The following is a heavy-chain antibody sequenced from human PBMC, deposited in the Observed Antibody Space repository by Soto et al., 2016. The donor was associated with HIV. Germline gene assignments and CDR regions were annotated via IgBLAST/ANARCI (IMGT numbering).Heavy chain of an antibody. Sequence: EVQLVESGGGVVRPGGPVRLSCAASGFTFDDYGMSWVRQAPGKGLEWVSGINWNGGSTGYADSVKGRFTISRDNAKNSLYLQMNSLRAEDTALYYCARVPSAYYYGSTGAFDIWGQGTMVTVSS. J-gene: IGHJ3*02. CDR3: ARVPSAYYYGSTGAFDI. V-gene: IGHV3-20*04. D-gene: IGHD3-10*01. CDR1: GFTFDDYG. CDR2: INWNGGST.